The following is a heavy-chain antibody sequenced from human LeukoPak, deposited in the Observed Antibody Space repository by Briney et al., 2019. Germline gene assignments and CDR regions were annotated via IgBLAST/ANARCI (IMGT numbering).Heavy chain of an antibody. D-gene: IGHD1-1*01. J-gene: IGHJ4*02. CDR3: ARVTRTGNFDY. Sequence: GGSLTLSCAASGFTFSSYWMSWVRQAPGKGLEWVANIKQVGSEKYYVDSVKGRFTISRDSANNSLFLQMNSLRAEDTAVYYCARVTRTGNFDYWGQRTLVTVSS. CDR1: GFTFSSYW. V-gene: IGHV3-7*05. CDR2: IKQVGSEK.